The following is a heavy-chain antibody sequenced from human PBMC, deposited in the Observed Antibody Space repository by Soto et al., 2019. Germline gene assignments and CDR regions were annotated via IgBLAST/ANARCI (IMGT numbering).Heavy chain of an antibody. V-gene: IGHV1-18*01. J-gene: IGHJ3*02. CDR2: ISAYNGNT. CDR1: CYSFSSYG. Sequence: ASVKVCCKGSCYSFSSYGITWVRQAPGQGLEWMGWISAYNGNTNYAQKFQDRVTMTTDTSTNTAYMELRSLRSDDAAVYYCARAPYYYDSRALNSRLAFDIWGQGTLVTVSS. CDR3: ARAPYYYDSRALNSRLAFDI. D-gene: IGHD3-22*01.